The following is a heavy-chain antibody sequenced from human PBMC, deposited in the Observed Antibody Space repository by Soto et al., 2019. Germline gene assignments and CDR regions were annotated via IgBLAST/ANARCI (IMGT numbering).Heavy chain of an antibody. Sequence: EVQLVESGGGLVQPGRSLRLSCVTSGFTFDDYAMHWVQQAPGKGLEWVSSISWNSGNIDYADSGKGRFTVSRDNARNSLYLHMDSLRSEDTALYYCARDASITTSYPPYWVQGTLVTVSS. J-gene: IGHJ4*02. V-gene: IGHV3-9*01. CDR1: GFTFDDYA. CDR3: ARDASITTSYPPY. CDR2: ISWNSGNI. D-gene: IGHD1-1*01.